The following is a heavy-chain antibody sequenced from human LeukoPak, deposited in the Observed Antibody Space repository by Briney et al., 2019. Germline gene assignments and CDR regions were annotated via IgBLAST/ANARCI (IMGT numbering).Heavy chain of an antibody. CDR2: IKSKTDGGTT. CDR1: GFTFSNAW. V-gene: IGHV3-15*01. Sequence: GGSLRLSCAASGFTFSNAWMSWVRQAPGKGLEWVGRIKSKTDGGTTDYAAPVKGRFTISRDDSKNTLYLQMNSLKTEDTAVYYCTTRRLRVTAGLIGYWGQGTLVTVSS. CDR3: TTRRLRVTAGLIGY. J-gene: IGHJ4*02. D-gene: IGHD2-21*02.